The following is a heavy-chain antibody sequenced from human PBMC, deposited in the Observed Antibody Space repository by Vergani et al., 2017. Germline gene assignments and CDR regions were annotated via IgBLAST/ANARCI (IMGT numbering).Heavy chain of an antibody. Sequence: EVQLLESGGGLVQPGGSLRLSCAASGFTFSSYAMSWVRQAPGKGLEWVSAISGSGGSTYYADSVKGRFTISRDNSKNTLYLQMNSLRAEDTAVYYCAKDPLPRPGSGKTAFDYWGQGTLVTVSS. J-gene: IGHJ4*02. D-gene: IGHD3-10*01. V-gene: IGHV3-23*01. CDR1: GFTFSSYA. CDR2: ISGSGGST. CDR3: AKDPLPRPGSGKTAFDY.